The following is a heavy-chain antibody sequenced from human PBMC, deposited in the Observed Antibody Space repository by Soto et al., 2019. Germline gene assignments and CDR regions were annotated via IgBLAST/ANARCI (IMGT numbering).Heavy chain of an antibody. Sequence: PSETLSLTCTVSGGSISSGDYYWSWIRQPPGKGLEWIGYIYYSGSTYYNPSLKSRVTISVDTSKNQFSLKLSSVTAADTAVYYCAREPGLRFLETENWFDPWGQGTLVTVSS. J-gene: IGHJ5*02. CDR1: GGSISSGDYY. D-gene: IGHD3-3*01. V-gene: IGHV4-30-4*01. CDR2: IYYSGST. CDR3: AREPGLRFLETENWFDP.